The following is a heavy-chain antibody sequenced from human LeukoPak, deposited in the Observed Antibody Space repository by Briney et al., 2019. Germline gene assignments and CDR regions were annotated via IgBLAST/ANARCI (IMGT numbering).Heavy chain of an antibody. J-gene: IGHJ6*02. CDR1: GYTVTSYY. CDR2: LNPSGGSS. Sequence: ASVKVSCKASGYTVTSYYMHWVRQAPGQGLEWMAILNPSGGSSNYAQKFQGRATLTRATSTGTVYMELSSLRSEDTAVYYCASVYKHGMDVWGQGTTVIVSS. V-gene: IGHV1-46*01. CDR3: ASVYKHGMDV. D-gene: IGHD5-24*01.